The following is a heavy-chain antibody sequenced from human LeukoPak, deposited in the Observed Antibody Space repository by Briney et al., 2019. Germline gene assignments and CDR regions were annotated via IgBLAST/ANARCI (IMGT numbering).Heavy chain of an antibody. CDR2: IKQDGSEK. CDR3: ARERGYYGMDV. J-gene: IGHJ6*02. V-gene: IGHV3-7*01. CDR1: GFTFRSDW. Sequence: PGGSLRLSCAASGFTFRSDWMTWVRQAPGKGLEWVANIKQDGSEKNYADSVKGRFTISRDNAKSSLYLQMNSLRPEDTAVYYCARERGYYGMDVWGQGTTVTVSS. D-gene: IGHD3-10*01.